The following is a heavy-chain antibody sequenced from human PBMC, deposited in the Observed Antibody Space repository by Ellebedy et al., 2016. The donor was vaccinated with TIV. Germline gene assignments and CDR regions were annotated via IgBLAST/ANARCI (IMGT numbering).Heavy chain of an antibody. CDR1: GFTFSDYY. D-gene: IGHD3-10*01. J-gene: IGHJ4*02. V-gene: IGHV3-11*01. CDR2: ISGSAITI. CDR3: ARELRTMLRGAYLGY. Sequence: GGSLRLSCAASGFTFSDYYMSWIRQAPGKGLELVSYISGSAITIYYADSVKGRFTISRDNAKNSLYLQMKSLRAEDTAVYYCARELRTMLRGAYLGYWGQGTLVTVSS.